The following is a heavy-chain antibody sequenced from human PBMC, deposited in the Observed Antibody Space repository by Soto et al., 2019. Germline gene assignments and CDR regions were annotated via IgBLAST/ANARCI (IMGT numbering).Heavy chain of an antibody. J-gene: IGHJ3*02. Sequence: SETLSLTCTVSGGSISSYYWSWIRQPPGKGLEWIGYIYYSGSTNYNPSLKSRVTISVDTSKNQFSLKLSSVTAADTAVYYCARMIDNFDWFDANHDAFDIWGQGTMVTVSS. D-gene: IGHD3-9*01. CDR1: GGSISSYY. CDR2: IYYSGST. V-gene: IGHV4-59*01. CDR3: ARMIDNFDWFDANHDAFDI.